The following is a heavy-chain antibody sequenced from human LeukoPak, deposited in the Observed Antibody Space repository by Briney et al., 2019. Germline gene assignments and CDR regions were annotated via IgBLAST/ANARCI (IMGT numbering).Heavy chain of an antibody. CDR3: ARGHIQVDTARCLDY. Sequence: GGSLRLSCAASGFTFSSYAMHWVRQAPGKGLEWVAVISYDGSNKYYADSVKGRFTISRDNSKNTLYLQMNSLRAEDTAVYYCARGHIQVDTARCLDYWGQGTLVTVSS. V-gene: IGHV3-30-3*01. CDR1: GFTFSSYA. J-gene: IGHJ4*02. D-gene: IGHD5-18*01. CDR2: ISYDGSNK.